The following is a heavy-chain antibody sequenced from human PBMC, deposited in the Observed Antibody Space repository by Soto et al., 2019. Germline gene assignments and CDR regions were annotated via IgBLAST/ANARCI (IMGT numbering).Heavy chain of an antibody. D-gene: IGHD3-22*01. CDR2: ISSSSSYI. Sequence: RLSCAASGFTFSSYSMNWVRQAPGKGLEWVSSISSSSSYIYYADSVKGRFTISRDNAKNSLYLQMNSLRAEDTAVYYCARARHYYDSSGPSPDDAFDIWGQGTMVTVSS. CDR1: GFTFSSYS. V-gene: IGHV3-21*01. J-gene: IGHJ3*02. CDR3: ARARHYYDSSGPSPDDAFDI.